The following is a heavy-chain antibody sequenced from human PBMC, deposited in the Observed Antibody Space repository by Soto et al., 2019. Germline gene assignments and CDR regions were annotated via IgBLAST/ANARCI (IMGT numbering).Heavy chain of an antibody. J-gene: IGHJ6*02. D-gene: IGHD5-18*01. CDR3: ARAAGYSYGSYYYYYGMDL. CDR2: IGTAGDT. CDR1: GFTFSSYD. V-gene: IGHV3-13*01. Sequence: QPGGSLRLSCAASGFTFSSYDMHWVRQATGKGLEWVSVIGTAGDTYYPGSVKGRFTISRENAKNSFYLQMNSLRAEDTAVYYCARAAGYSYGSYYYYYGMDLWGQGTTVTVSS.